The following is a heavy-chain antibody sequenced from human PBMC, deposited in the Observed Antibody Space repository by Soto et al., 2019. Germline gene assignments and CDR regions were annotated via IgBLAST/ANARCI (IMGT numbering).Heavy chain of an antibody. CDR3: ARDGGESYHYFDF. CDR2: IWYDGINK. V-gene: IGHV3-33*01. J-gene: IGHJ4*02. CDR1: GFTFSSYG. D-gene: IGHD2-21*01. Sequence: PGGSLRLSCAASGFTFSSYGMHWVRQSPDKGLEWVAVIWYDGINKYYPDSVKGRFTISRDTSKNTLYLQMDSLRAEDTAVYYCARDGGESYHYFDFWGQGTVVTVSS.